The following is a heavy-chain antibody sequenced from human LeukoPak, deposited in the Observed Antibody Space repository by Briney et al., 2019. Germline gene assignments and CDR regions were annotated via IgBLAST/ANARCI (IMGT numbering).Heavy chain of an antibody. CDR2: ISYDGSNK. V-gene: IGHV3-30-3*01. J-gene: IGHJ4*02. CDR1: GFTFSSYA. CDR3: ARVLWLQTFDY. D-gene: IGHD5-24*01. Sequence: GGSLRLSCAASGFTFSSYAMHWVRQAPGKGLEWVAVISYDGSNKYYADSVKGRFTISRDNAKNSLYLQMNSLRAEDTAVYYCARVLWLQTFDYWGQGTLVTVSS.